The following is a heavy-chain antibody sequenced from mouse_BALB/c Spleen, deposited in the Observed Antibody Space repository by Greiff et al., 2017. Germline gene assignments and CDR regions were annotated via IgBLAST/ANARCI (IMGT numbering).Heavy chain of an antibody. V-gene: IGHV1-14*01. CDR3: ARSRKNSSGYVDD. CDR2: INPYNDGT. CDR1: GYTFTSYV. Sequence: VQLQQSGPELVKPGASVKMSCKASGYTFTSYVMHWVKQKPGQGLEWIGYINPYNDGTKYNEKFKGKATLTSDKSSSTAYMELSSLTSEDSAVYYCARSRKNSSGYVDDWGQGTTLTVSS. D-gene: IGHD3-1*01. J-gene: IGHJ2*01.